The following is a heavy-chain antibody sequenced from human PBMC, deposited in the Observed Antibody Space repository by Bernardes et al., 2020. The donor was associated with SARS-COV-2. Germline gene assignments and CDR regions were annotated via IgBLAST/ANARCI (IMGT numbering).Heavy chain of an antibody. Sequence: GESLKISCKASGYNFPNYWIAWVRQMPGKGLEWMGVIYPSDSNTRYSPSFQGQVTISADKSISTAFLQWSSLKASDTAIYYCARNYLSGSYFKPDGSIDNWGRGTLVTVSS. CDR3: ARNYLSGSYFKPDGSIDN. D-gene: IGHD3-10*01. CDR2: IYPSDSNT. CDR1: GYNFPNYW. V-gene: IGHV5-51*01. J-gene: IGHJ4*02.